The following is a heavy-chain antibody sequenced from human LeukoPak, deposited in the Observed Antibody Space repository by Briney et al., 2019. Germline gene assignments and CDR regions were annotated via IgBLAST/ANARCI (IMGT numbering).Heavy chain of an antibody. CDR1: GYTFTTYW. V-gene: IGHV5-51*01. D-gene: IGHD1-26*01. Sequence: GESLKISCKASGYTFTTYWIGWVRQMSGKGLEWMGLIYPGDSDTRYGPSFQGQVTISADRSISTAYLQWNSLKASDTAIYFCARQPHRAGGPLRSFDVWGQGTMVTVSP. J-gene: IGHJ3*01. CDR3: ARQPHRAGGPLRSFDV. CDR2: IYPGDSDT.